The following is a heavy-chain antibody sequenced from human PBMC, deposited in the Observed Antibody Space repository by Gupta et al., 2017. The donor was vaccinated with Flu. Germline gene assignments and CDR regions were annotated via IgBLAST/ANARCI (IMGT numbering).Heavy chain of an antibody. CDR1: GFTFSSYW. CDR2: INQDGSEK. J-gene: IGHJ4*02. V-gene: IGHV3-7*01. D-gene: IGHD2-15*01. Sequence: EVQLVESGGGLVQPGGSLRLSCAASGFTFSSYWMSWVRQAPGKGLEWVANINQDGSEKNYVDSAKGRFTISRDNAKNSLYLQMNGLRAEDTAVYYCASCSGSSCYRSDYWGQGTLVTVSS. CDR3: ASCSGSSCYRSDY.